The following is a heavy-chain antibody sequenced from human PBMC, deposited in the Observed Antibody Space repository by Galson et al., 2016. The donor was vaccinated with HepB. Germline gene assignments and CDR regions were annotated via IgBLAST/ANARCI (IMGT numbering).Heavy chain of an antibody. Sequence: ETLSLTCAVYGGSFSGYYWSWIRQSPGKGLEWIGEINQNGNTNNNPSLKSRVTISVDTSKNQFSLKLSSVTAADTAVYYCARGQKGNYDFWTGGITGYYFDSWGQGTLVTVSS. CDR2: INQNGNT. CDR1: GGSFSGYY. J-gene: IGHJ4*02. D-gene: IGHD3-3*01. V-gene: IGHV4-34*01. CDR3: ARGQKGNYDFWTGGITGYYFDS.